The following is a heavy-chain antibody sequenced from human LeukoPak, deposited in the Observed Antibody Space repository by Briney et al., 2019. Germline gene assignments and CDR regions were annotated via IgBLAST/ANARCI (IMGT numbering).Heavy chain of an antibody. D-gene: IGHD3-3*01. CDR1: GYTFTGYY. V-gene: IGHV1-2*02. J-gene: IGHJ6*03. CDR3: ARSDPVLRFLEWLPSRYMDV. CDR2: INPNSGGT. Sequence: ASVQVSCKASGYTFTGYYMHWVRQAPGQGLEWMGWINPNSGGTNYAQKFQDRVTMTRDKSISTASTELSRLRSDDTSVYYCARSDPVLRFLEWLPSRYMDVWGKGTTVTVSS.